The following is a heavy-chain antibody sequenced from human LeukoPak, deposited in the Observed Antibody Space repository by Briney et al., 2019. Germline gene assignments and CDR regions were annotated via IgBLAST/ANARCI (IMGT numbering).Heavy chain of an antibody. CDR3: ARDAGTLFSSSWRPYYYYYMDV. J-gene: IGHJ6*03. CDR2: IYTSGST. Sequence: SETLSLTCTVSGGSISSYYWSWIRQPAGKGLEWIGRIYTSGSTNYNPSLKSRVTMSVETSKNQFSLKLSSVTAADTAVYYCARDAGTLFSSSWRPYYYYYMDVWGKGTTVTVSS. CDR1: GGSISSYY. V-gene: IGHV4-4*07. D-gene: IGHD6-13*01.